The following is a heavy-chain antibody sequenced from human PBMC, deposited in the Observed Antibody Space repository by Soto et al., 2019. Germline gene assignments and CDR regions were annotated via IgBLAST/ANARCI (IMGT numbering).Heavy chain of an antibody. CDR1: GGSFSGYY. CDR3: ASAVIGRYYYYGMDV. V-gene: IGHV4-34*01. CDR2: INHSGST. D-gene: IGHD3-10*01. Sequence: LPETLSLTCAVYGGSFSGYYWSWIRQPPGKGLEWIGEINHSGSTNYNPSLKSRVTISVDTSKNQFSLKLSSVTAADTAVYYCASAVIGRYYYYGMDVWGQGTTVTVSS. J-gene: IGHJ6*02.